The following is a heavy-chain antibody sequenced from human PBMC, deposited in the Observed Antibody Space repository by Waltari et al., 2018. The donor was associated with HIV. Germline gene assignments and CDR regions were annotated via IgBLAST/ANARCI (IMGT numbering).Heavy chain of an antibody. CDR1: GFSFQNHW. V-gene: IGHV3-7*01. D-gene: IGHD4-17*01. Sequence: VQLVESGGGLVQPGGSLRLSCAASGFSFQNHWSTWVGLAPGKGLEWVANIKDDGSDKFYVDSVKGRFTISRDNAKNSLYLQMNSLRVEDTAIYYCAREGSTVASFHHWGQGTLVTVSS. CDR2: IKDDGSDK. CDR3: AREGSTVASFHH. J-gene: IGHJ1*01.